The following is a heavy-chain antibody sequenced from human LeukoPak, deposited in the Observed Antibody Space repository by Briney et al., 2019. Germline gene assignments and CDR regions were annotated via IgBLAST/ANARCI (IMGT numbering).Heavy chain of an antibody. CDR2: INWNGGST. V-gene: IGHV3-20*04. D-gene: IGHD2-15*01. J-gene: IGHJ6*03. CDR3: ARGGPSAPDDYYYYYYMDV. CDR1: GFTFDDYG. Sequence: GVTLSFSCAASGFTFDDYGMMRVPHGPGKGVEWVFGINWNGGSTGYADSVKGRFTISRDNAKNSLYLQMNSLRAEDTALSYCARGGPSAPDDYYYYYYMDVWGKGTPVTVSS.